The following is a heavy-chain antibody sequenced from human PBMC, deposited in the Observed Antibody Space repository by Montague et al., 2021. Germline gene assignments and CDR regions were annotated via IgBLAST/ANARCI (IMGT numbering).Heavy chain of an antibody. V-gene: IGHV4-4*07. Sequence: SETLSLTCTVFGASINTYSWSWIRQPAGKGLEWIGRLPNGGRTTSNPSLKSRASMAVDTSKNQFSLKLSSVTAADTAVYFGARATVGASGYFYYYYMDVWGRGTTVTVSS. CDR1: GASINTYS. D-gene: IGHD1-26*01. CDR3: ARATVGASGYFYYYYMDV. J-gene: IGHJ6*03. CDR2: LPNGGRT.